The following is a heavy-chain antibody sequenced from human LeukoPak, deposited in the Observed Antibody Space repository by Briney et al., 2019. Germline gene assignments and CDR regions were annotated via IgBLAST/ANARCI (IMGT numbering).Heavy chain of an antibody. J-gene: IGHJ3*02. CDR1: GGSISSSSYY. CDR3: ARAARMISDAFDI. Sequence: SETLSLTCTVSGGSISSSSYYWGWIRQPPGKGLEWIGSIYTSGSTNYNPSLKSRVTISVDTSKNQFSLKLSSVTAADTAVYYCARAARMISDAFDIWGQGTMVTVSS. V-gene: IGHV4-39*07. D-gene: IGHD3-22*01. CDR2: IYTSGST.